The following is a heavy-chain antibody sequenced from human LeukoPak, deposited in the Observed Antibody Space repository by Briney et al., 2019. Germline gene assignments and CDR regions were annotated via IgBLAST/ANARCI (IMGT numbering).Heavy chain of an antibody. CDR2: IIPIFGTA. Sequence: ASVKVSCKASGGTFSSYAISWVRQAPGQGLEWMGGIIPIFGTANYAQEFQGRVTITADKSTSTAYMELSSLRSEDTAVYYCARGADTAMVTVYFDYWGQGTLVTVSS. J-gene: IGHJ4*02. D-gene: IGHD5-18*01. V-gene: IGHV1-69*06. CDR3: ARGADTAMVTVYFDY. CDR1: GGTFSSYA.